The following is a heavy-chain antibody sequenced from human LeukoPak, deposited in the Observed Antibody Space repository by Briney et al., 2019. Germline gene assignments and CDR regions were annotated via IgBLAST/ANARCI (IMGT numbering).Heavy chain of an antibody. CDR1: GGSISSGGYS. V-gene: IGHV4-30-2*01. D-gene: IGHD3-22*01. Sequence: PSETLSLTCAVSGGSISSGGYSWSWIRQPPGKGLEWIGYIYHSGSTYYNPSLKSRVTISVDRSKNQFSLKLSSVTAADTAVYYCARVSMIVVVIDYWGRGTLVTVSS. J-gene: IGHJ4*02. CDR3: ARVSMIVVVIDY. CDR2: IYHSGST.